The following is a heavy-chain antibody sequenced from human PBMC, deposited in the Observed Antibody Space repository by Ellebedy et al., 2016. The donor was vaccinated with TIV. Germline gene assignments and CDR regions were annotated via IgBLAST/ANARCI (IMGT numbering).Heavy chain of an antibody. V-gene: IGHV1-18*01. CDR3: ARDCSSRGVCNWFDP. CDR2: ISAYNGNT. D-gene: IGHD2-15*01. CDR1: GYTFTSYG. Sequence: ASVKVSCXASGYTFTSYGISWVRQAPGQGLEWMGWISAYNGNTNYAQKLQGRVTMTTDTSTSTAYMELRSLRSDDTAVYYCARDCSSRGVCNWFDPWGQGTLVTVSS. J-gene: IGHJ5*02.